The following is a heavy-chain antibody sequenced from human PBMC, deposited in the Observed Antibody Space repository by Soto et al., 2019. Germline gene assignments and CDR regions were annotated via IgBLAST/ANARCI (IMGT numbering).Heavy chain of an antibody. Sequence: SSETLSLTCAVYGGSFSGYYWSWIRQPPGKGLEWIGEINHSGSTNYNPSLKSRVTISVDTSKNQFSLKLSSVTAADTAVYYCARIIRYCSSTSCYGGRDYYYYGMDVWGQGTTVTVSS. CDR3: ARIIRYCSSTSCYGGRDYYYYGMDV. CDR2: INHSGST. D-gene: IGHD2-2*01. V-gene: IGHV4-34*01. J-gene: IGHJ6*02. CDR1: GGSFSGYY.